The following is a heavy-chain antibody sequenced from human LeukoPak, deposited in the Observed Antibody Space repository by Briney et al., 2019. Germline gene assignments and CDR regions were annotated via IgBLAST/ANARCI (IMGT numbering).Heavy chain of an antibody. CDR3: ARTYSSGLLVDP. CDR2: IKEDGSEK. CDR1: GFTFSSYW. V-gene: IGHV3-7*01. J-gene: IGHJ5*02. Sequence: GGSLRLSCAASGFTFSSYWMSWVRQAPGKGLEWVANIKEDGSEKFYVDSVKGRFTISRDNAKKSLYLQMNSLGADDTAVYYCARTYSSGLLVDPWGQGTLVTVSS. D-gene: IGHD3-10*01.